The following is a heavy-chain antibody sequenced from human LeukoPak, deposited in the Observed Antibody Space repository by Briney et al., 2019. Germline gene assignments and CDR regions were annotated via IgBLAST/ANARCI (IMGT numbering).Heavy chain of an antibody. D-gene: IGHD3-22*01. CDR2: ISGSGGST. CDR1: GFTFSSYA. CDR3: AKVGGFAVMTTGIYFDY. J-gene: IGHJ4*02. V-gene: IGHV3-23*01. Sequence: PGGSLRLSCAASGFTFSSYAMSWVRQAPGKGLEWVSSISGSGGSTYYADSVKGRFTISRDNSKNTLYLQMNSLRAEDTAVYYCAKVGGFAVMTTGIYFDYWGQGTLVAVSS.